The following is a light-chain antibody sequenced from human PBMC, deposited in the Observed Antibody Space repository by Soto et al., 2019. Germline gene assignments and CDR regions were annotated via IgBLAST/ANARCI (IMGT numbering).Light chain of an antibody. V-gene: IGLV2-8*01. J-gene: IGLJ2*01. CDR1: SSDVGGYKY. CDR2: EVH. Sequence: QSALTQPPSASGSPGQSVTISCTGTSSDVGGYKYVSWYQQHPGKAPKLMIFEVHKRPSGVPDRFSGSKSGNTASLTVSGIQAEDEADYYCSSYGCTHNLLFVGGTKLT. CDR3: SSYGCTHNLL.